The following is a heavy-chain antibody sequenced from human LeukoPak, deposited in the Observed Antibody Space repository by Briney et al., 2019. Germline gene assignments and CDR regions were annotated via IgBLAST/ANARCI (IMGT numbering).Heavy chain of an antibody. D-gene: IGHD3-16*02. Sequence: SQTLSLTCTVSGGSITFGSYYWTWIRQPAGKGLEWIGRIYTSGRTFYNPSLKSRVTISMDTSMNQFSLRLNSVTAADTAVYYCARARVIPASFDDWGQGTLVTVSS. CDR3: ARARVIPASFDD. V-gene: IGHV4-61*02. CDR2: IYTSGRT. J-gene: IGHJ4*02. CDR1: GGSITFGSYY.